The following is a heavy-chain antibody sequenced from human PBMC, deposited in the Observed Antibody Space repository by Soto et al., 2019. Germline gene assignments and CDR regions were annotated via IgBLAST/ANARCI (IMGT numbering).Heavy chain of an antibody. Sequence: GGSLRLSCAASGFTFSTNEMNWVRQAPGKGLEYISYIDGSGNTYYIDSVKGRFTISRDNAKNSLYLQMNSLRVEDTAVYYCERDESGWNHALDIWGLGTMVTVSS. CDR2: IDGSGNT. CDR1: GFTFSTNE. CDR3: ERDESGWNHALDI. J-gene: IGHJ3*02. D-gene: IGHD6-19*01. V-gene: IGHV3-48*03.